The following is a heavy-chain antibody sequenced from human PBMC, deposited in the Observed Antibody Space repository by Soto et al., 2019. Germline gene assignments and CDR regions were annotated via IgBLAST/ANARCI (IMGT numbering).Heavy chain of an antibody. Sequence: PSETLSLNCAVSGGSIISDGYPWSWIRQPPGKGLQWIGHIYEGGNTYYTPSLESRVAISTARSKNQFALRLTSLTAADTAVYYCVRRSPEDSFDIWGQGTMVTVSS. J-gene: IGHJ3*02. CDR2: IYEGGNT. CDR3: VRRSPEDSFDI. V-gene: IGHV4-30-2*01. CDR1: GGSIISDGYP.